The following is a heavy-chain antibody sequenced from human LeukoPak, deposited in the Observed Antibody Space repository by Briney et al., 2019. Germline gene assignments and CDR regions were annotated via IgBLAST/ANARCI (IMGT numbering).Heavy chain of an antibody. CDR1: GFTFSNHA. Sequence: GGSLRLSCATSGFTFSNHAMHWVRQATGKGLEWVSAIGTAGDTFYPGSVKGRFTISRENAKNSLSLQINSRKAEDRAVYYCVRQQKSNGNFDYWGQGTLVTVSS. J-gene: IGHJ4*02. CDR3: VRQQKSNGNFDY. D-gene: IGHD1-26*01. V-gene: IGHV3-13*01. CDR2: IGTAGDT.